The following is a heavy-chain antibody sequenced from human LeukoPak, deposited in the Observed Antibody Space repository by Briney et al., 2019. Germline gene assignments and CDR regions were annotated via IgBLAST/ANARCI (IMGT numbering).Heavy chain of an antibody. D-gene: IGHD4-17*01. J-gene: IGHJ3*02. V-gene: IGHV3-53*01. Sequence: GGSLRLSCAASGFTVSSNYMSWVRQAPGKGLEWVSVIYSGGSTYYADSVKGRFTISRDNSKNTLYLQMNSLRAEDTAVYYCARDYGDYTPTDAFDIWGQGTMVTVSS. CDR1: GFTVSSNY. CDR2: IYSGGST. CDR3: ARDYGDYTPTDAFDI.